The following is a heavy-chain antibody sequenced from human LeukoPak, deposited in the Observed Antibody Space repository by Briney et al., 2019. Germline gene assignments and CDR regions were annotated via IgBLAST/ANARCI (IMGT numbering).Heavy chain of an antibody. Sequence: GASVKVSCKASGYTFAAYYMYWVRQAPGQGLEWMGWINPNSGGTNYAQKFQGRVTMTRDTSISTAYMELSRLRSDDTAVYYCATTSLGELSSAYWGQGTLVTVSS. V-gene: IGHV1-2*02. D-gene: IGHD3-16*02. J-gene: IGHJ4*02. CDR3: ATTSLGELSSAY. CDR1: GYTFAAYY. CDR2: INPNSGGT.